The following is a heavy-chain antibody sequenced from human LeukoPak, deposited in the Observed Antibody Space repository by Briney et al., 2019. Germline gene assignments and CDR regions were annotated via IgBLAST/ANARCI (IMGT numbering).Heavy chain of an antibody. CDR1: GFTFSGYA. Sequence: RPGGSLRLSCAASGFTFSGYAMSWVRQAPGKGLEWVSVIYSGGSTYYADSVKGRFTISRDNSKNTLYLQMNSLRAEDTAVYYCATSDVDTAMASDFDYWGQGTLVTVSS. V-gene: IGHV3-66*01. J-gene: IGHJ4*02. CDR3: ATSDVDTAMASDFDY. CDR2: IYSGGST. D-gene: IGHD5-18*01.